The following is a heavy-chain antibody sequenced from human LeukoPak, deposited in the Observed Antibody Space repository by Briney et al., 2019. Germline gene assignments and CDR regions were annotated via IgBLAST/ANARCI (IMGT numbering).Heavy chain of an antibody. CDR1: GGSISSYY. J-gene: IGHJ3*02. D-gene: IGHD7-27*01. Sequence: SETLSLTCTVSGGSISSYYWGWIRQPPGKGLEWIGSIYYSGSTYYNPSLKSRVTISVDTSKNQFSLKLSSVTAADTAVYYCAGEPTGDRPYDAFDIWGQGTMVTVSS. CDR2: IYYSGST. V-gene: IGHV4-39*01. CDR3: AGEPTGDRPYDAFDI.